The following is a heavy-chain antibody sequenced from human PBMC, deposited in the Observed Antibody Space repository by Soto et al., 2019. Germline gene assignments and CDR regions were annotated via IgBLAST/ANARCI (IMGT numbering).Heavy chain of an antibody. CDR2: ISSSGSTI. CDR3: EIEPRPDRIVATRHDFWSGS. Sequence: EVQLVESGGGLVQPGGSLRLSCAASGFTFSSYEMNWVRQAPGKGLEWVSYISSSGSTIYYADSVKGRFTISRNNAKNSLYLQMNSLRAGDTAVYYCEIEPRPDRIVATRHDFWSGSWGQGTLVTVSS. CDR1: GFTFSSYE. J-gene: IGHJ5*02. D-gene: IGHD3-3*01. V-gene: IGHV3-48*03.